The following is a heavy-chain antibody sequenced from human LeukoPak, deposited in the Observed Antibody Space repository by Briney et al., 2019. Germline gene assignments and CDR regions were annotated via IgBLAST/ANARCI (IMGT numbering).Heavy chain of an antibody. J-gene: IGHJ5*02. CDR3: ARDLGEASGHNWFDP. CDR1: GYTFTGYY. Sequence: SVKVSCKASGYTFTGYYIHWVRQAPGQGLEWMGGIIPIFGTANYAQKFQGRVTITADKSTSTAYMELSSLRSEDTAVYYCARDLGEASGHNWFDPWGQGTLVTVSS. CDR2: IIPIFGTA. D-gene: IGHD2-21*01. V-gene: IGHV1-69*06.